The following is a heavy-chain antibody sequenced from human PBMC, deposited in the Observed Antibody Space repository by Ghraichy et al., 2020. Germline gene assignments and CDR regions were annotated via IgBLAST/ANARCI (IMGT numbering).Heavy chain of an antibody. CDR3: ARWSRDRSSTLDY. Sequence: ASVKVSCKASGYTFTNYGINWVRQAPGQGLEWMGWISGYNRNTNYAQQFQGRVTMTIDTSTSTAYMELRSLTSDDTAVYYCARWSRDRSSTLDYWGQGTLVTVSS. J-gene: IGHJ4*02. CDR2: ISGYNRNT. V-gene: IGHV1-18*01. CDR1: GYTFTNYG. D-gene: IGHD6-6*01.